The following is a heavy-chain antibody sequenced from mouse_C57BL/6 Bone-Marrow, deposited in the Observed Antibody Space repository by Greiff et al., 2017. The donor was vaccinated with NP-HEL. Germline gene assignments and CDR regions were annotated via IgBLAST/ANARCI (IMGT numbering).Heavy chain of an antibody. Sequence: VQLQQPGAELVRPGSSVKLSCKASGYTFTSYGISWVKQRTGQGLEWIGEIYPRSGNTYYNEKFKGKATLTADKSSSTAYMELRSLTSEDSAVYFCAERVSSYFDCWGQGTTLTVAS. V-gene: IGHV1-81*01. CDR3: AERVSSYFDC. J-gene: IGHJ2*01. D-gene: IGHD1-1*01. CDR1: GYTFTSYG. CDR2: IYPRSGNT.